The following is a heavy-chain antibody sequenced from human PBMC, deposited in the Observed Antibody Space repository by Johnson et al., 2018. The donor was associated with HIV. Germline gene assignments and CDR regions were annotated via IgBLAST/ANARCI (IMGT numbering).Heavy chain of an antibody. CDR1: AFTFSSTW. CDR3: ARADWNHGGAFDI. CDR2: MWYDGSNK. Sequence: QVQLVESGGGLVQPGESLRLSCAASAFTFSSTWMSWVRQAPGKGLEWVAVMWYDGSNKYYADSVKGRFTISRDNSKNTLYLQMNSLRAEDTAVYYCARADWNHGGAFDIWGQGTMVTVSS. V-gene: IGHV3-33*08. J-gene: IGHJ3*02. D-gene: IGHD1-1*01.